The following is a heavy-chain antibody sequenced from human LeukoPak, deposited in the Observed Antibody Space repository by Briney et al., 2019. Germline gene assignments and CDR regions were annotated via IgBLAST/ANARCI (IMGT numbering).Heavy chain of an antibody. CDR2: INPKSGGT. Sequence: ASVKVSCKASGYTFTGYYMHWVRQAPGQGLEWMGWINPKSGGTNYAQKFQGRVTMTRDTSISTAYMELSRLRSDDTAVYYCAREPSQSGYSSSWYYYYGMDVWGQGTTVTVSS. CDR1: GYTFTGYY. V-gene: IGHV1-2*02. J-gene: IGHJ6*02. D-gene: IGHD6-13*01. CDR3: AREPSQSGYSSSWYYYYGMDV.